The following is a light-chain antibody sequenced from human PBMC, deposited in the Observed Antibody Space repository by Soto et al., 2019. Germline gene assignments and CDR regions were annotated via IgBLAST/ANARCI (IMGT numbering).Light chain of an antibody. J-gene: IGKJ3*01. Sequence: DIKMTQSPSSMSASVGDRVTITCRASQGISNYLAWYQQTPGKVPKLLIYSASTLQSGVPSRFSGSVSGTDFTLTISSLQPEDVATYYCQKYNSAQFTFGPGTKVDIK. CDR2: SAS. CDR3: QKYNSAQFT. V-gene: IGKV1-27*01. CDR1: QGISNY.